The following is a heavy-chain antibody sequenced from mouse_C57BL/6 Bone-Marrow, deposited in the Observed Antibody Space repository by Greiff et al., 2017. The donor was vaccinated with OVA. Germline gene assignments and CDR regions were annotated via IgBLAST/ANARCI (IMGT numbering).Heavy chain of an antibody. CDR1: GYTFTGYW. CDR3: ARGAY. V-gene: IGHV1-9*01. J-gene: IGHJ3*01. CDR2: ILPGSGST. Sequence: QVQLQQSGAELMKPGASVKLSCKATGYTFTGYWIEWVKQRPGHGLEWIGEILPGSGSTNYHETFKGKATFTADTSSNTAYMQLSSLATEDSAIYYCARGAYWGQGTLVTVSA.